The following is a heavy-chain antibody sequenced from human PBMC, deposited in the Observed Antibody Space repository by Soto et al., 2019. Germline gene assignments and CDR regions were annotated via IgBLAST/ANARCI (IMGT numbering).Heavy chain of an antibody. D-gene: IGHD3-10*01. CDR3: ATLFSSGGALDH. Sequence: EVQLVESGAGLAQPGGSVRLSCGASGFTLRSYWMNWVRQAPGKGLVWVSNINSDGSTTNYAETVKGRFTISRDNAKNTLYLQSNTLRDYSRAVYFIATLFSSGGALDHWGQGTLVNVSS. J-gene: IGHJ4*02. CDR2: INSDGSTT. CDR1: GFTLRSYW. V-gene: IGHV3-74*01.